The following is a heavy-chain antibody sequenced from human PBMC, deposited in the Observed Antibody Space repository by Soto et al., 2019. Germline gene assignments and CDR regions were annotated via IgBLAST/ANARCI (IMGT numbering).Heavy chain of an antibody. CDR3: AKDVYYDSSGFSFDH. J-gene: IGHJ4*02. CDR1: GFTFSAYG. Sequence: GGSLRLSCAASGFTFSAYGIHWVRQAPGKGLEWVAVISHDGSNTNYADSVKGRFTFSRDNSKSTLYLQMNSLRAEDTAVYYCAKDVYYDSSGFSFDHWGQGTLVTVSS. CDR2: ISHDGSNT. V-gene: IGHV3-30*18. D-gene: IGHD3-22*01.